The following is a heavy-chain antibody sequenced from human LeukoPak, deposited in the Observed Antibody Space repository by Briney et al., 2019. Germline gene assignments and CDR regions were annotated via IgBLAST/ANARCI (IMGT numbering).Heavy chain of an antibody. V-gene: IGHV1-69*13. CDR2: TIPIFGTA. Sequence: VASVKVSCKASGGTFSSYAISWVRQAPGQGLEWMGGTIPIFGTANYAQKFQGRVTITADESTSTAYMELSSLRSEDTAVYYCARYCSSTSCPISDWGQGTLVTVSS. D-gene: IGHD2-2*01. CDR3: ARYCSSTSCPISD. J-gene: IGHJ4*02. CDR1: GGTFSSYA.